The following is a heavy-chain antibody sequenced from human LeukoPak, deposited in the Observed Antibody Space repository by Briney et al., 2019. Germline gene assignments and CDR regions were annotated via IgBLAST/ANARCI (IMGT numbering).Heavy chain of an antibody. D-gene: IGHD2-2*02. Sequence: GGSLRLSCAASGGTFSSYSRNWFRQPPGKGLEWVAYISSSGGTIYYTALLNGGFIISRDDAKTSLYLQMTSLRAEDTAVYYCARGALYAYYMDVWGKGTTVTVSS. CDR2: ISSSGGTI. J-gene: IGHJ6*03. V-gene: IGHV3-48*04. CDR3: ARGALYAYYMDV. CDR1: GGTFSSYS.